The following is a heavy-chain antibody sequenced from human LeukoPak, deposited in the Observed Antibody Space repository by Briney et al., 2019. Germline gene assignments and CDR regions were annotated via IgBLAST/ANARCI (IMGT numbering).Heavy chain of an antibody. CDR2: IISSGSML. CDR1: GFTFSAYY. Sequence: GGSLRLSCAASGFTFSAYYMSWIRQAPGKGLEWVSYIISSGSMLYYADSVKGRFTISRDNAKNSLYLQMSSLRAEDTAVYYCARHSSGWGFDYWGQGTLVIVSS. CDR3: ARHSSGWGFDY. V-gene: IGHV3-11*04. D-gene: IGHD6-19*01. J-gene: IGHJ4*02.